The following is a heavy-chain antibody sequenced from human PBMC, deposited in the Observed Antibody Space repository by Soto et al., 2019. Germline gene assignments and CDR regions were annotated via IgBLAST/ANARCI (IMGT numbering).Heavy chain of an antibody. Sequence: SETLSLTCTVSGGSIRVDDYYWSWIRQPPGKGLEWIGYIYYSGSAYYNPSLERRVTMSVDTSKAQFSLKLSSVTAADTAIYFCAGLRYTRIGSAPSARENHWFDPLGKGTLVTVS. J-gene: IGHJ5*02. CDR1: GGSIRVDDYY. CDR3: AGLRYTRIGSAPSARENHWFDP. D-gene: IGHD5-18*01. CDR2: IYYSGSA. V-gene: IGHV4-30-4*01.